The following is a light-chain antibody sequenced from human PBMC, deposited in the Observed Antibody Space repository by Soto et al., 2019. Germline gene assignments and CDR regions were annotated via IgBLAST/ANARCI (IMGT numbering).Light chain of an antibody. CDR1: SSNIGSNY. Sequence: QSVLTQPPSASGTPGQRVTISCSGSSSNIGSNYVYWYQQLPGTAPKLLMYRDVKRPSGVPDRFSGSKFGTSASLAISGLRSEDEADYYCASWDDSLSGSYVFGTGTKLTVL. CDR3: ASWDDSLSGSYV. V-gene: IGLV1-47*01. J-gene: IGLJ1*01. CDR2: RDV.